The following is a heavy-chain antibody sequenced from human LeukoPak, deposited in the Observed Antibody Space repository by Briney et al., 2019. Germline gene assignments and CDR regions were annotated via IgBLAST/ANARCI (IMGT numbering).Heavy chain of an antibody. CDR2: INHSGST. CDR1: GGSFSGYY. Sequence: SETLSLTCAVYGGSFSGYYWSWIRQPPGKGLEWIGEINHSGSTNYNPSLKSRVTISVDTSKNQFSLKLSSVTAADTAVYYCARHKRYSSSWSRVDYWGQGTLVTVSS. CDR3: ARHKRYSSSWSRVDY. V-gene: IGHV4-34*01. J-gene: IGHJ4*02. D-gene: IGHD6-13*01.